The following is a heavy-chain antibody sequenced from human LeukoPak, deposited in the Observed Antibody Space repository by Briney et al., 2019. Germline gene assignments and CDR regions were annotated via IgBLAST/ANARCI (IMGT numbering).Heavy chain of an antibody. J-gene: IGHJ4*02. Sequence: SETLSLTCTVSGGSISSGGYYWSWLRQHPGKGLEWIGYIYYSGSTYDNPSLKSRVTISLHTSNIPFSLTLSSVTAADTAVYYCARLSSRWYFSPDYWGQGTLVTVSS. CDR2: IYYSGST. V-gene: IGHV4-31*03. CDR1: GGSISSGGYY. D-gene: IGHD6-19*01. CDR3: ARLSSRWYFSPDY.